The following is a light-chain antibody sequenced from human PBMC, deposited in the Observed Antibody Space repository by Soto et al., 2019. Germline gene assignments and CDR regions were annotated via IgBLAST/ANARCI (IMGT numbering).Light chain of an antibody. CDR3: ASYAGSDNFVV. Sequence: QSALTQPPSASGSPGQSVTISCTGTSSDVGGYNYVSWYQRHPDRAPKLMIYEVTKRPSGVPDRFSGSKSGNMASLTVSELQAEDEADYYCASYAGSDNFVVFGGGTKLTVL. V-gene: IGLV2-8*01. J-gene: IGLJ2*01. CDR2: EVT. CDR1: SSDVGGYNY.